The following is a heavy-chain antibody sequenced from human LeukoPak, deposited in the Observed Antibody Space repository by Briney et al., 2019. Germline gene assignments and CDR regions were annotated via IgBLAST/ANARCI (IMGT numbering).Heavy chain of an antibody. D-gene: IGHD6-19*01. CDR2: MNPNSGNT. CDR3: ARGLYSSGWTGRDWFDP. CDR1: GYTFTSYD. V-gene: IGHV1-8*01. J-gene: IGHJ5*02. Sequence: GASVKVSCKASGYTFTSYDNNWVRQATGQGLEWMGWMNPNSGNTGYAQKFQGRVTMTRNTSISTAYMELSSLRSEDTAVYYCARGLYSSGWTGRDWFDPWGQGTLVIVSS.